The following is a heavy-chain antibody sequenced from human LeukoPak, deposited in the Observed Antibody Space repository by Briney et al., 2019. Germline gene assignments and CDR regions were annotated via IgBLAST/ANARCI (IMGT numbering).Heavy chain of an antibody. V-gene: IGHV3-13*01. CDR2: IGTAGDT. D-gene: IGHD2-2*01. Sequence: PGGSLRLSCAASGFTFSSYDMHWVRQATGKGLEWVSAIGTAGDTYYPGSVKGRFTISRENAKNSLYLQMNSLRAGDTAVYYCARYGSSTSGEYGMDVWGQGTTVTVPS. CDR3: ARYGSSTSGEYGMDV. CDR1: GFTFSSYD. J-gene: IGHJ6*02.